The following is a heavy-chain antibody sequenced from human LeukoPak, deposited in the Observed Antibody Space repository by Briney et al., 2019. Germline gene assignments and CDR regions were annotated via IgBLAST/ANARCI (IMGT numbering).Heavy chain of an antibody. J-gene: IGHJ3*02. V-gene: IGHV4-39*01. CDR3: ATVITGAFAI. CDR1: GGSISSSSYY. D-gene: IGHD3-22*01. CDR2: IYYSWST. Sequence: SETLALTCTVSGGSISSSSYYWGWIRQPPGKGLEWIGSIYYSWSTYYNPSRKIRVTISVDTSKNQFSLKLSSVTAAATAVYSCATVITGAFAIWGQGTMVTVSS.